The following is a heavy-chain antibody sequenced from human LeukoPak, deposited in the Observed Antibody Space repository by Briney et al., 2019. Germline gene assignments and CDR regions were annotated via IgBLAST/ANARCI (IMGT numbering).Heavy chain of an antibody. CDR3: ASGELLRSLAFDI. Sequence: ASVKVSCKASGYIFTDHFIHWVRQAPGQGLEWMGWINPNSGGTNYAQRFHGRVTMTRDTSISTAYLQWSSLKASDTAMYYCASGELLRSLAFDIWGQGTMVTVSS. J-gene: IGHJ3*02. V-gene: IGHV1-2*02. CDR1: GYIFTDHF. D-gene: IGHD1-26*01. CDR2: INPNSGGT.